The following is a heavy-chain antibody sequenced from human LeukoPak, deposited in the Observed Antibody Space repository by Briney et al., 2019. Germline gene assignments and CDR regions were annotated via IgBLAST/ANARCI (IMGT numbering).Heavy chain of an antibody. CDR3: ARSGMAVAATPWD. J-gene: IGHJ1*01. CDR2: INQDGSGK. D-gene: IGHD6-19*01. V-gene: IGHV3-7*05. Sequence: TGGSLRLSCAASGFTFSDFWMTWVRQAPGRGLEWVAHINQDGSGKYSVDSVRGRFTISRDNAKNSLYLQMNSLRAEDTAVYYCARSGMAVAATPWDWGQGTLVTVSS. CDR1: GFTFSDFW.